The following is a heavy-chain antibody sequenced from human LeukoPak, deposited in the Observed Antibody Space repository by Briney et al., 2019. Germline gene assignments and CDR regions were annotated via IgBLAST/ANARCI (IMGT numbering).Heavy chain of an antibody. CDR3: ARAHPRDSSAY. CDR1: GGTFSSYA. V-gene: IGHV1-69*04. Sequence: GSSVKVSCKASGGTFSSYAISWVRQAPGQGLEWMGRIIPILGIANYAQKFQGRVTITADKSTSTAYMELSSLRSEDTAVYYCARAHPRDSSAYWGQGTLVTVSS. J-gene: IGHJ4*02. D-gene: IGHD3-22*01. CDR2: IIPILGIA.